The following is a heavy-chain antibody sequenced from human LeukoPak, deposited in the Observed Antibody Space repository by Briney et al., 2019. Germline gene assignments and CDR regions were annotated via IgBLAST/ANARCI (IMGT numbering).Heavy chain of an antibody. CDR3: LVLGYCSGGSCPPNAFDI. Sequence: ASVKVSCKASGYTFTSYYMHWVRQAPGQGLEWMGIINPSGGSTSSAQKFQGRVTMTRDTSTSTVYMELSSLRSEDTAVYYCLVLGYCSGGSCPPNAFDIWGQGTMVTVSS. J-gene: IGHJ3*02. CDR2: INPSGGST. CDR1: GYTFTSYY. V-gene: IGHV1-46*01. D-gene: IGHD2-15*01.